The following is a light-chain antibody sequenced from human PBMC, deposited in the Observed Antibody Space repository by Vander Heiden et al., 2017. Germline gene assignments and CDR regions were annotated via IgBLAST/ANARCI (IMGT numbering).Light chain of an antibody. J-gene: IGKJ4*01. CDR3: QQYNNWPPLT. CDR1: QSVSSN. Sequence: EIALTQSPATLSVSPGERVTLSCRASQSVSSNLAGYQQKPGQAPRRLVYGASTRATNVTARFSGSGSGTEVTITISSLQFEEFAVYYCQQYNNWPPLTFGGGTKVEIK. V-gene: IGKV3-15*01. CDR2: GAS.